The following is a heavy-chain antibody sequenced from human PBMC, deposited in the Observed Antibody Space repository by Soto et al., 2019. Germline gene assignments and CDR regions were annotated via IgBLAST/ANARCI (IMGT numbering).Heavy chain of an antibody. J-gene: IGHJ4*02. CDR2: IYYTGST. CDR1: GGSISSGGYY. Sequence: QVQLQESGPGLVKPSQTLSLTCTVSGGSISSGGYYWSWLRQHPAKGLEWIGYIYYTGSTYYNPSLKSRVTISVDTSKNQFSLKLSSVTAADTAVYYCATLYMVRGVRTFDYWGQGTLVTVSS. CDR3: ATLYMVRGVRTFDY. V-gene: IGHV4-31*03. D-gene: IGHD3-10*01.